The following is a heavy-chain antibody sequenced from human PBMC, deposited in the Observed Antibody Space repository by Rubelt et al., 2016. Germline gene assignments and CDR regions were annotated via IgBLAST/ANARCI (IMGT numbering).Heavy chain of an antibody. CDR2: ISYDGSNK. V-gene: IGHV3-30*04. CDR3: ARSVHNYYDSSGYYDY. D-gene: IGHD3-22*01. Sequence: AASGFTFSSYAMHWVRQAPGKGLEWVAVISYDGSNKYYADSVKGRFTISRDNAKNSLYLQMNSLRAEDTAVYYCARSVHNYYDSSGYYDYWGQGTLVTVSS. CDR1: GFTFSSYA. J-gene: IGHJ4*02.